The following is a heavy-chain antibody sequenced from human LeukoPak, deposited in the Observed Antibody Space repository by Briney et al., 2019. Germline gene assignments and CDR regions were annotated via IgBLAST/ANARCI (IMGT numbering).Heavy chain of an antibody. CDR1: GYSISSGYY. CDR2: IYHSGST. V-gene: IGHV4-38-2*01. J-gene: IGHJ4*02. CDR3: ARRNVVVPAAMRRGGHFDY. D-gene: IGHD2-2*01. Sequence: SETLSLTCAVSGYSISSGYYWGWIRQSPGKGLEWIGSIYHSGSTYYNPSLKSRVTISVDTSKNQFSLKLSSVTAADTAVYYCARRNVVVPAAMRRGGHFDYWGQGTLVTVSS.